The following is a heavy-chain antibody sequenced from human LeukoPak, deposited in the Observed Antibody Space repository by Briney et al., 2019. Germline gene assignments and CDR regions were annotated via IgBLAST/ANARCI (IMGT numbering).Heavy chain of an antibody. D-gene: IGHD2-21*02. Sequence: GGSLRLSCAASGLTVSSSYMSWVRQAPGEGLEWVSVIYSGGSTYYADSVKGRFTISRDKNTLYLQMNDLRAEDTAVYYCARGGGAYCGDDCYPNFDYWGQGTLVTVSS. CDR1: GLTVSSSY. CDR2: IYSGGST. CDR3: ARGGGAYCGDDCYPNFDY. J-gene: IGHJ4*02. V-gene: IGHV3-66*02.